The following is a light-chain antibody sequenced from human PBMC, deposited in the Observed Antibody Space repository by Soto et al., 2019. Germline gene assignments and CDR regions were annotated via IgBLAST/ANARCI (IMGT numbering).Light chain of an antibody. Sequence: DIQMPQSQSSLSASVGDRVTIICRASQVISNYLAWYQQKPGNVPKVLIYAASTLQSGVPSRISGSGSGTDFTLTISSLQPEEVATYYCQKYNSAWTFGQGTEVDI. V-gene: IGKV1-27*01. CDR3: QKYNSAWT. CDR2: AAS. J-gene: IGKJ1*01. CDR1: QVISNY.